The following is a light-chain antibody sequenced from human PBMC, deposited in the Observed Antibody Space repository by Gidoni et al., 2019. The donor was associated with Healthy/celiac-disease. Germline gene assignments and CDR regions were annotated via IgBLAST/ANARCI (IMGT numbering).Light chain of an antibody. CDR3: AAWDDSLSGTF. V-gene: IGLV1-47*01. CDR1: SSNIGSNY. J-gene: IGLJ2*01. Sequence: QSVLTQPPSASGTPGQRVTISCSGSSSNIGSNYVYWYQQLPGPAPKLLIYRNNQRPSGVPDRFSGSKSGTSASLAISGLRSEDEADYYCAAWDDSLSGTFFGGGTKLTVL. CDR2: RNN.